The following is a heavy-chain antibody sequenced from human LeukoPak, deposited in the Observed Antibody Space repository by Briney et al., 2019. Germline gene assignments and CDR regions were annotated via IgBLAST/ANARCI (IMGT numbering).Heavy chain of an antibody. J-gene: IGHJ3*02. V-gene: IGHV4-31*02. Sequence: YSGSTYYNPSLKSRVTISVDTSKNQFSLKLSSVTAADTAVYYCARGYYDSSGYYSTFDIWGQGTMVTVSS. D-gene: IGHD3-22*01. CDR2: YSGST. CDR3: ARGYYDSSGYYSTFDI.